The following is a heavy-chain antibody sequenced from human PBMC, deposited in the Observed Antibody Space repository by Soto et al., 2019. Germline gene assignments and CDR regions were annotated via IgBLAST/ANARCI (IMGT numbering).Heavy chain of an antibody. J-gene: IGHJ6*02. V-gene: IGHV1-69*13. Sequence: ASVKVSCKASGGTFSSYAISWVRQAPGQGLEWMGGIIPIFGTANYAQKFQGRVTITADESTSTAYMELSSLRSEDTAVYYCAVDTAMVLSGGYYYYGMDVWGQGTTVTVSS. CDR3: AVDTAMVLSGGYYYYGMDV. D-gene: IGHD5-18*01. CDR1: GGTFSSYA. CDR2: IIPIFGTA.